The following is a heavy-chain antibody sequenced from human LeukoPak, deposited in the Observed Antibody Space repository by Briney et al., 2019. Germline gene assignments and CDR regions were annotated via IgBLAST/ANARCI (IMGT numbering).Heavy chain of an antibody. Sequence: PSGTLSLTCAVSGGSISSSNWWSWVRQPPGKGLEWIGEIYHSGSTNYNPSLKNRVTISVDKSKNQFSLKLSSVTAADTAVYYCAKVEGASKASVYWGQGALVTVSS. J-gene: IGHJ4*02. CDR1: GGSISSSNW. D-gene: IGHD1-1*01. CDR2: IYHSGST. V-gene: IGHV4-4*02. CDR3: AKVEGASKASVY.